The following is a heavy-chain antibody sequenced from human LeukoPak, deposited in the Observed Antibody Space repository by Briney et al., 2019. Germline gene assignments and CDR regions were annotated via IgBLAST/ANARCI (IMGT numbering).Heavy chain of an antibody. D-gene: IGHD2-2*01. CDR2: IYHSGST. J-gene: IGHJ4*02. V-gene: IGHV4-30-4*07. CDR3: ARRWTSHPPRN. CDR1: GGSISSGGYS. Sequence: PSETLSLTCAVSGGSISSGGYSWSWIRQPPGKGLEWIGYIYHSGSTNYNPSLKSRVTISVDTSKNQFSLKLSSVTAADTAVYYCARRWTSHPPRNWGQGTLVTVSS.